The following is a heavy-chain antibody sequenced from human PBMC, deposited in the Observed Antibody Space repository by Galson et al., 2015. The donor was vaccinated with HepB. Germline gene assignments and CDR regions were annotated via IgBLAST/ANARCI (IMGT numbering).Heavy chain of an antibody. CDR3: IRLGDLSGYSSR. V-gene: IGHV3-73*01. Sequence: SLRLSCAASGFIFSGSAIDWVRQASGKGPEWVGRIRSKANYYATLYVPSLKGRFTISRDDSKNMAYLHMRSLKTEDTAVYYCIRLGDLSGYSSRWGQGTLVTVFS. D-gene: IGHD2-2*01. CDR2: IRSKANYYAT. J-gene: IGHJ4*02. CDR1: GFIFSGSA.